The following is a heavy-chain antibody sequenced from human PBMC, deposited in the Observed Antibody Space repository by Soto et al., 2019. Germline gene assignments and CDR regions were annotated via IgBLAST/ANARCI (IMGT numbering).Heavy chain of an antibody. Sequence: VQLQESGPGLVRPSETLSLTCTVSGGSISSGNFYWSWIRQPPGKGLEWSGYIYFSGSTSYSPSLKSRLTISLNTSNNQFSLKLTSVTAADTAVYYCAHDSTGGNTYFDLWGQGALVTVSS. CDR2: IYFSGST. CDR1: GGSISSGNFY. CDR3: AHDSTGGNTYFDL. V-gene: IGHV4-30-4*01. D-gene: IGHD1-26*01. J-gene: IGHJ4*02.